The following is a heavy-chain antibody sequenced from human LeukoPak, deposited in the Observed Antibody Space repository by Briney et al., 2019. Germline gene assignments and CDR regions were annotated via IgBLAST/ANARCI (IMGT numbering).Heavy chain of an antibody. Sequence: SETLSLTCTVSGGSISSYYWSWIRQPPGKGLEWIGYIYYSGSTNYNPSLKSRVTISVDTSKNQFSLKLSSVTAADTAVYYCARMSPDYDYVWGSYRQYYFDYWGQGTLVTVSS. V-gene: IGHV4-59*01. CDR1: GGSISSYY. CDR3: ARMSPDYDYVWGSYRQYYFDY. D-gene: IGHD3-16*02. J-gene: IGHJ4*02. CDR2: IYYSGST.